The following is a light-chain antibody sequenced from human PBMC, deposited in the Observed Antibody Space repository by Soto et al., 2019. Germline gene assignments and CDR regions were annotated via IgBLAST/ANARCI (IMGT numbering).Light chain of an antibody. CDR3: QQSFNTPLT. Sequence: DIQMTQSPSSLSASVGDRVTITCRASRSISSYLNWYQQKPGKAPKLLIYAASSLQSGVPSRFSGSGSGTDFTLTISSLQPEDFATYYCQQSFNTPLTFGGGTKVDIK. CDR2: AAS. V-gene: IGKV1-39*01. J-gene: IGKJ4*01. CDR1: RSISSY.